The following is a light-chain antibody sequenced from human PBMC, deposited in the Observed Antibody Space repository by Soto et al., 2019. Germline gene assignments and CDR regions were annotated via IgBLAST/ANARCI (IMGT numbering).Light chain of an antibody. CDR2: EVN. V-gene: IGLV2-8*01. J-gene: IGLJ3*02. CDR1: SSDVGGYNY. CDR3: SSYVGSNRGV. Sequence: QSALTQPPSASGSPGQSVTISCTGSSSDVGGYNYVSWYQHHPGKAPRLMIYEVNKRPSGVPDRFSGSKSGNTAYLTVSGLQAEDEADYYCSSYVGSNRGVFGGGTKLTVL.